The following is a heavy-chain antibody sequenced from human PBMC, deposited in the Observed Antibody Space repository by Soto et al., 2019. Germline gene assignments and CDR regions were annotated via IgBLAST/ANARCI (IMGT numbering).Heavy chain of an antibody. CDR2: ISYDGSNK. D-gene: IGHD2-15*01. Sequence: QVQLVESGGGVVQPGRSLRLSCAASGFTFSSYGMHWVRQAPGKGLEWVAVISYDGSNKYYADSVKGRFTISRDNSKNXLYLQMNSLRDEDTAVYYCAKAKGYCSGGSCYLDYWGQGTLVTVSS. CDR3: AKAKGYCSGGSCYLDY. CDR1: GFTFSSYG. J-gene: IGHJ4*02. V-gene: IGHV3-30*18.